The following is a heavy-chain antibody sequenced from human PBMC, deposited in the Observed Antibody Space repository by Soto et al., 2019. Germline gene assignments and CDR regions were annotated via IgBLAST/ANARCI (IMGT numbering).Heavy chain of an antibody. CDR1: GGSISSYY. J-gene: IGHJ3*02. D-gene: IGHD6-19*01. CDR3: ARQGGWYGAFDI. V-gene: IGHV4-59*08. Sequence: QVQLQESGPGLVKPSETLSLTCTVSGGSISSYYWSWIRQPPGKGLEWIGYIYYSGSTNYNTSLKSRVTISVDTSKNQFSLKLSFVTAAHTAVYYCARQGGWYGAFDIWGQGTMVTVSS. CDR2: IYYSGST.